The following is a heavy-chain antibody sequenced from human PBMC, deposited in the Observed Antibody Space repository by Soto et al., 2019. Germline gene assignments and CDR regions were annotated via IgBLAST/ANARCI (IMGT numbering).Heavy chain of an antibody. V-gene: IGHV4-31*03. CDR1: GGSISSGGYY. Sequence: LSLTCTVSGGSISSGGYYWSWIRQHPGKGLEWIGYIYYSGSTYYNPSLKSRVTISVDTSKNQFSLKLSSVTAADTAVYYCAREIKRSIAAAASNWFDPWGQGTLVTVSS. CDR2: IYYSGST. CDR3: AREIKRSIAAAASNWFDP. J-gene: IGHJ5*02. D-gene: IGHD6-13*01.